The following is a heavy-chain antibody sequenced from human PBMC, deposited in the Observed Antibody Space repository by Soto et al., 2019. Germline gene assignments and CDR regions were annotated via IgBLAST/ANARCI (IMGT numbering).Heavy chain of an antibody. Sequence: QVQLVQSGPEVKKPGASVKVSCKTSGYTFISSDINWVRQAPGQGLEWVGLMNPNTGYTESAGKFQHXXTMXXDVSINXAXXXXXGLTXEDTAVYFCAKKHSGSSLAYWGQGSLVSVSS. CDR1: GYTFISSD. D-gene: IGHD6-6*01. J-gene: IGHJ4*02. CDR2: MNPNTGYT. CDR3: AKKHSGSSLAY. V-gene: IGHV1-8*01.